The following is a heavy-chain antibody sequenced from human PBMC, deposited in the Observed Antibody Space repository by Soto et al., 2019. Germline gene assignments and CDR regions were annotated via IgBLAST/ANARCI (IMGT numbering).Heavy chain of an antibody. D-gene: IGHD3-10*01. Sequence: SQTLSLTCAVSGGSIGGAGYSWSWIRQPPGGGLDWIGYIYESGTILYNPSLKTRLTISLNWSDKQFSLTLNSVTAADTAVYYCARAQFYSGSGNYHNLMFDPWGQGTQVTVSS. V-gene: IGHV4-30-2*01. CDR3: ARAQFYSGSGNYHNLMFDP. CDR1: GGSIGGAGYS. J-gene: IGHJ5*02. CDR2: IYESGTI.